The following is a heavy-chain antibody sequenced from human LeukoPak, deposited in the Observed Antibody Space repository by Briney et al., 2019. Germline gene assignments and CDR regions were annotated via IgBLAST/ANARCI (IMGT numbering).Heavy chain of an antibody. Sequence: SETLSLTCSVSGASINSHYWTWIRQPAGKGLEWIGRIYSSGNTNYNPSLNSRVTMSLDTSKNQFSLKLSSVTAADTAVYYCARVAVTAYNWFDPWGQGTLVTVSS. V-gene: IGHV4-4*07. CDR3: ARVAVTAYNWFDP. CDR2: IYSSGNT. J-gene: IGHJ5*02. D-gene: IGHD2-21*02. CDR1: GASINSHY.